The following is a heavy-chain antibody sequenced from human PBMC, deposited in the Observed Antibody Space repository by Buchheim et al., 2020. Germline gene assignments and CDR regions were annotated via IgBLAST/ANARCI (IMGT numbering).Heavy chain of an antibody. V-gene: IGHV3-7*01. Sequence: EVQLVESGGGLVQPGGSLRLSCAASGFTFSSYWMSWVRQAPGKGLEWVANIKQDGSEKYYVDSVKGRSTISRDNAKNLLYLQMNSLRAEYTAVYYCARGVTGEYSSPYFDYWGQGTL. D-gene: IGHD6-6*01. CDR2: IKQDGSEK. J-gene: IGHJ4*02. CDR1: GFTFSSYW. CDR3: ARGVTGEYSSPYFDY.